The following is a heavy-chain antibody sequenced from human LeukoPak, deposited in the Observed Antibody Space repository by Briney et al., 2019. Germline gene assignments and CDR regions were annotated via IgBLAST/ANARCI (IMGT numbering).Heavy chain of an antibody. D-gene: IGHD2-2*01. V-gene: IGHV4-39*01. J-gene: IGHJ5*02. CDR2: IYYSGST. CDR1: GGSISSSSYY. CDR3: ARHVFPDIVVVPAAVFLYWFDP. Sequence: PSETLSLTCTVSGGSISSSSYYWGWIRQPPGKGLEWIGSIYYSGSTYYNPSLKSRVTISVDTSKNQFSLKPSSVTAADTAVYYCARHVFPDIVVVPAAVFLYWFDPWGQGTLVTVSS.